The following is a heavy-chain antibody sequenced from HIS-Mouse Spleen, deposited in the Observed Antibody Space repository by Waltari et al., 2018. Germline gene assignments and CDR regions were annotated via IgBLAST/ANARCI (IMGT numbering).Heavy chain of an antibody. V-gene: IGHV4-38-2*02. D-gene: IGHD6-13*01. CDR1: GYSISSGYY. CDR3: AGALEYSSSWYYYYYGMDV. Sequence: QVQLQESGPGLVKPSETLSLTCTVSGYSISSGYYWGWIRQPPGKGLEWIGSISHSGSTYYNPSLKSRVTRSVDTSKNQFSLKLSSVTAADTAVYYCAGALEYSSSWYYYYYGMDVWGQGTTVTVSS. J-gene: IGHJ6*02. CDR2: ISHSGST.